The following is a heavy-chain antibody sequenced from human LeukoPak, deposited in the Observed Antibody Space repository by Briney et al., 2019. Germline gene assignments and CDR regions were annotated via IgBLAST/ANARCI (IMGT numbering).Heavy chain of an antibody. CDR2: INSDGSST. Sequence: PGGSLRLSCAASGVTFSAYWMHWVRQAPGKGLVWVSRINSDGSSTSYADSVKGRFTISRDNAKNTLYLQMNSLRAEDTAVYYCARDRGRSGAGIVDYWGQGTLVTVSS. CDR3: ARDRGRSGAGIVDY. V-gene: IGHV3-74*01. J-gene: IGHJ4*02. CDR1: GVTFSAYW. D-gene: IGHD2-15*01.